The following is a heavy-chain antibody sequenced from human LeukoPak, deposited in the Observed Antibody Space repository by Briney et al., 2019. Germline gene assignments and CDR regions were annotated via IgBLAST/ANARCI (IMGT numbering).Heavy chain of an antibody. D-gene: IGHD3-16*01. Sequence: SETLSLTCAVYGGSFSGYYWSWVRQPPGKGLEWIGEINHSGGTNYNPSLKSRVTISVDTSKNQFSLKLSSVTAADTAVYYCARAFWGSGIDFWGQGTLVTVSS. V-gene: IGHV4-34*01. CDR2: INHSGGT. CDR3: ARAFWGSGIDF. J-gene: IGHJ4*02. CDR1: GGSFSGYY.